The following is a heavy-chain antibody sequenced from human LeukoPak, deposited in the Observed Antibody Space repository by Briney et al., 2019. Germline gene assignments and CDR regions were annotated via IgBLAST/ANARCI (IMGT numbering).Heavy chain of an antibody. J-gene: IGHJ4*02. Sequence: GRSLRLSCAASGFSFDDYAMHWVRQAPGKGLEWVSGIIWNSGTIGYGDSVKGRFTISRDNAKNSLYLQMNSLRPEDTAFYYCAEGVGRDLPRSIDYWGKGTLVTVSS. CDR3: AEGVGRDLPRSIDY. CDR1: GFSFDDYA. V-gene: IGHV3-9*01. CDR2: IIWNSGTI. D-gene: IGHD1-26*01.